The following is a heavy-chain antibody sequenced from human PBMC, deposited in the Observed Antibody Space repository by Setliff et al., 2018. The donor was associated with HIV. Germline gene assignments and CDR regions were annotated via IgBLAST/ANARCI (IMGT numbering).Heavy chain of an antibody. J-gene: IGHJ6*03. CDR3: VRRKSELRLISDYMDV. CDR1: GDSISSGGYY. Sequence: SETLSLTCTVSGDSISSGGYYWGWIRQPPGLGLEWIGSMYYSGTTYHSPTLKSRVSMSMDTSRNQFSLKLSSVTAADTAIYYCVRRKSELRLISDYMDVWGKGTTVTVSS. V-gene: IGHV4-39*01. CDR2: MYYSGTT. D-gene: IGHD3-10*01.